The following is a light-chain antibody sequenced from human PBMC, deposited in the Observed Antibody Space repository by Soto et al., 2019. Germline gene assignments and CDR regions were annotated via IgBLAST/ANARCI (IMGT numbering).Light chain of an antibody. Sequence: QSALTQPGSGSGSPGQSITISCTGTSSDVGGYNYVSWYQQHPGKAPKLMIYEVSNRPSGVSNRFSGSQSGNSASLTISGIKAEAEADYYCSSYKSSSNLVFGTGTTVTVL. J-gene: IGLJ1*01. CDR2: EVS. CDR1: SSDVGGYNY. CDR3: SSYKSSSNLV. V-gene: IGLV2-14*01.